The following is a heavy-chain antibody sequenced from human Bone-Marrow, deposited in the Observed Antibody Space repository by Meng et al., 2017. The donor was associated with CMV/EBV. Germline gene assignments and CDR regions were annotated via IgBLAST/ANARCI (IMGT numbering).Heavy chain of an antibody. Sequence: GGSLRLSCAASGFTFSSYSMNWVRQAPGKGLEWVSYISSSSSTIYYADSVKGRFTISRDNAKNSLYLQMNSLRAEDTAVYYCARRSRGWLTDYFDYWGQGTLVTASS. CDR2: ISSSSSTI. CDR3: ARRSRGWLTDYFDY. CDR1: GFTFSSYS. V-gene: IGHV3-48*04. D-gene: IGHD6-19*01. J-gene: IGHJ4*02.